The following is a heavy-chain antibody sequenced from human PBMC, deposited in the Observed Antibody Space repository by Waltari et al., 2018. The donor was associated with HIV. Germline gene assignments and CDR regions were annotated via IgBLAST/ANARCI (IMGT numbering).Heavy chain of an antibody. CDR2: IYFSGSN. CDR3: ARGGVVVADTSTDFDY. J-gene: IGHJ4*02. D-gene: IGHD2-15*01. V-gene: IGHV4-39*02. CDR1: GGSISSSSYY. Sequence: QLQLQESGPGLVKPSETLSLTCTVSGGSISSSSYYWGWIRQPPGKGLEWIWRIYFSGSNYYNPSLKSRVTISVDTSKNQFSLRLSSVTAADTAVYYCARGGVVVADTSTDFDYWGQGALVTVSS.